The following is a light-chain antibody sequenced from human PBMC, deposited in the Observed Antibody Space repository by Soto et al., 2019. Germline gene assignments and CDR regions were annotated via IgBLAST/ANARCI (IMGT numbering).Light chain of an antibody. CDR2: EDN. CDR3: SSYARNRDVV. J-gene: IGLJ2*01. CDR1: SSDVGSYNL. V-gene: IGLV2-23*01. Sequence: QSALTQPASVSGSPGQSITISCTGSSSDVGSYNLVSWYQHHPGKAPKFVIYEDNKRPSGVSNRFSGSKSGNTASLTISGLQAEDEADYYCSSYARNRDVVFGGGTKLTVL.